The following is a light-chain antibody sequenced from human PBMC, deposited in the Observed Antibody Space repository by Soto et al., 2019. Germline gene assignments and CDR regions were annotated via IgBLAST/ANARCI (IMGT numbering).Light chain of an antibody. CDR2: GVS. CDR1: QTISPRY. J-gene: IGKJ1*01. V-gene: IGKV3-20*01. Sequence: IVLTQSPGTLSLSPGERVTLSCRASQTISPRYLAWFQHKVGQAPRLLIYGVSIRAAGIPDRFSGSGSGTDFTRTIVRLAPEEFAVYYGPLYSGAPWTFGQGTKVEIK. CDR3: PLYSGAPWT.